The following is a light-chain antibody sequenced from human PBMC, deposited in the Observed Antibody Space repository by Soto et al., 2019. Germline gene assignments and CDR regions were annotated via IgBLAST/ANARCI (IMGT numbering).Light chain of an antibody. J-gene: IGLJ3*02. Sequence: QSALTQPASVSGSPGQSIAISCTGTSSDVGGYNYVSWYHQYPGKAPKLMIFDVNNRPSGVSDRFSGSKSGNTASLTISGLQPEDEGDYFFTSYTSTSTLVFGGGTQLTVL. CDR3: TSYTSTSTLV. CDR1: SSDVGGYNY. CDR2: DVN. V-gene: IGLV2-14*01.